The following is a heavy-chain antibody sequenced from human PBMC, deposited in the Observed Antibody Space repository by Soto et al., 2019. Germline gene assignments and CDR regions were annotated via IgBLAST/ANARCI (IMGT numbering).Heavy chain of an antibody. D-gene: IGHD3-22*01. CDR2: IIPIFGTA. Sequence: SVKVSCKASGGTFSSYAISWVRQAPGQGLEWMGGIIPIFGTANYAQKFQGRVTITADESTSTAYMELGSLRSEDTAVYYCARNTAYDSGGYPYGMDVWGQGTTITVS. CDR3: ARNTAYDSGGYPYGMDV. V-gene: IGHV1-69*13. J-gene: IGHJ6*02. CDR1: GGTFSSYA.